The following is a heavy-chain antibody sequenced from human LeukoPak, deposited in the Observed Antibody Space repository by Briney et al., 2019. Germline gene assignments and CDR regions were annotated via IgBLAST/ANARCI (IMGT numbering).Heavy chain of an antibody. J-gene: IGHJ6*01. Sequence: SETLSLTCAVYGGSFSGYYRSWIRQPPGKGLEWIGEINHTGGTNHNPSLKSRVTISGDRSKSQFSLKLSSVAAADTAVYYCARANYDTNGNRRYYNYYGLDVWGQGTTVTVST. D-gene: IGHD2-8*01. CDR2: INHTGGT. CDR3: ARANYDTNGNRRYYNYYGLDV. CDR1: GGSFSGYY. V-gene: IGHV4-34*01.